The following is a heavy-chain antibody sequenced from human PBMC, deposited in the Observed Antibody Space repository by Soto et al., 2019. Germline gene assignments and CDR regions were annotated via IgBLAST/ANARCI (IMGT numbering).Heavy chain of an antibody. V-gene: IGHV1-18*01. CDR2: ISAYNGNT. CDR3: ARDRNYGDYYPD. CDR1: CCTFTSYG. D-gene: IGHD4-17*01. J-gene: IGHJ1*01. Sequence: AAVKVSCKDSCCTFTSYGISLLRQAPGQGLEWMGWISAYNGNTNYAQKLQGRVTMTTDTSTSTAYMELRSLRSDDTAVYYCARDRNYGDYYPDWGQGTLVTVSS.